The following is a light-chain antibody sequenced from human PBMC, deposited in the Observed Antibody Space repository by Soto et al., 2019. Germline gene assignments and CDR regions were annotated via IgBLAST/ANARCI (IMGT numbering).Light chain of an antibody. CDR3: MQALQTPT. CDR2: VGS. Sequence: DIVMTQSPLSLSVTPGEPASISCRSSQSLLHSNGYNYLDWYLQKPGQSPQVLIYVGSNRASGVPDRFSGRGSGTDFTLKISRVEAEDVGVYYCMQALQTPTFGQGTKVEIK. J-gene: IGKJ1*01. V-gene: IGKV2-28*01. CDR1: QSLLHSNGYNY.